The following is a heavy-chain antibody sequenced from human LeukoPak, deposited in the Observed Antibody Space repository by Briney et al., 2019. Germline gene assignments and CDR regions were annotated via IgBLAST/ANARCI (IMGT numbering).Heavy chain of an antibody. V-gene: IGHV3-53*01. D-gene: IGHD5-18*01. Sequence: PGGSLRLSCAASGFTFSSYAMSWVRQAPGKGLEWVSVIYSGGSTYYADSVKGRFTISRDNSKNTLYLQMNSLRVEDTAVYYCARDSYSPPYYYYMDVWGKGTTVTVSS. CDR1: GFTFSSYA. CDR3: ARDSYSPPYYYYMDV. CDR2: IYSGGST. J-gene: IGHJ6*03.